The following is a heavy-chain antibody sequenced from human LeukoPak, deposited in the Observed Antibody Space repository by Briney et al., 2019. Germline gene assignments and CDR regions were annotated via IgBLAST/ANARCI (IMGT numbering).Heavy chain of an antibody. CDR2: ISGSGGST. Sequence: GGSLRLSCAASGFTFSSYAMSWVRQAPGKGLEWVSAISGSGGSTYYADSVKGRFTISRDNSKNTLYLQMNSLRAEDTAVYYCAKTKWSTIRLYWYFDLWGQGTLVTVSS. CDR1: GFTFSSYA. V-gene: IGHV3-23*01. CDR3: AKTKWSTIRLYWYFDL. D-gene: IGHD5/OR15-5a*01. J-gene: IGHJ2*01.